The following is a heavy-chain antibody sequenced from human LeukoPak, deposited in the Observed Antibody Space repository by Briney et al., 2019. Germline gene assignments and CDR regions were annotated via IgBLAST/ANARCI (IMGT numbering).Heavy chain of an antibody. CDR1: GGTFSSYA. CDR2: IIPIFGIA. J-gene: IGHJ4*02. V-gene: IGHV1-69*04. CDR3: ARGLSTRLLYYFDY. Sequence: GAPVKVSCKASGGTFSSYAISWVRQAPGQGLEWMGRIIPIFGIANYAQKFQGRVTITADKSTSTAYMELSSLRSEDTAVYYCARGLSTRLLYYFDYWGQGTLVTVSS. D-gene: IGHD2-2*01.